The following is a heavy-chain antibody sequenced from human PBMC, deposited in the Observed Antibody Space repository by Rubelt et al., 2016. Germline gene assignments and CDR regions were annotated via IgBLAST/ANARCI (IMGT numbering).Heavy chain of an antibody. D-gene: IGHD6-6*01. V-gene: IGHV1-2*02. CDR3: ARQISSSVWFDP. CDR1: GYTFTGYH. J-gene: IGHJ5*02. CDR2: INPNNGGT. Sequence: QVQLVQSGAEVKKPGASVTVSCKASGYTFTGYHIHWMRQAPGQGLEWIGWINPNNGGTSYAQKFQGRVTLTRDTSSITASMDFGSLTPEDTATYHWARQISSSVWFDPWGQGTLVTVSS.